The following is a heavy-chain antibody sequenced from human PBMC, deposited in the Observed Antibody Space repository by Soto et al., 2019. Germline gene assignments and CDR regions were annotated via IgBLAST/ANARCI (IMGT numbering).Heavy chain of an antibody. V-gene: IGHV3-64D*06. CDR1: GFTFSNYV. CDR3: ARDSRADGYNYDYFDY. J-gene: IGHJ4*02. Sequence: GGSLRLSCSASGFTFSNYVIHCVRLAPGKGLDSVEAITNNGGSTKDADSVKGRFTISRDNSKSTVFLQMSSLRPEDTAVYYCARDSRADGYNYDYFDYWGQGTLVTVSS. D-gene: IGHD5-12*01. CDR2: ITNNGGST.